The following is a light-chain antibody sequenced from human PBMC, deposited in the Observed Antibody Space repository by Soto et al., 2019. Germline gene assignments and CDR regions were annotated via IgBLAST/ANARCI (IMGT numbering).Light chain of an antibody. Sequence: ESVLTQSPGTLSLSPGERATLSCRASQSVSSSYLAWYQQKPGQAPRLLIYGASSSATGIPDRFSGSGSGTAFTLTISRLEPEDLAVYYCQQYGTSPVTFGHGTKGEIQ. V-gene: IGKV3-20*01. J-gene: IGKJ1*01. CDR3: QQYGTSPVT. CDR2: GAS. CDR1: QSVSSSY.